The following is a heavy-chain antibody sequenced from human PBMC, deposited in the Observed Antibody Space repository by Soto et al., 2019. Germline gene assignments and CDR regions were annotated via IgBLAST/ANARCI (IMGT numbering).Heavy chain of an antibody. Sequence: ASVKVSCKASGYTFTSYYMHWVRQAPGQGLEWMGIINPSGGSTSYARKFQGRVTMTRDTSTSTVYMELSSLRSEDTAVYYCAREGGSYGSFDYWGQGTLVTVSS. D-gene: IGHD1-26*01. CDR3: AREGGSYGSFDY. V-gene: IGHV1-46*01. CDR1: GYTFTSYY. J-gene: IGHJ4*02. CDR2: INPSGGST.